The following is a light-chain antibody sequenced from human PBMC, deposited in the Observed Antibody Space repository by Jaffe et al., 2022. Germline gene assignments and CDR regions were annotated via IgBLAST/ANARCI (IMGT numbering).Light chain of an antibody. J-gene: IGLJ2*01. Sequence: QSALTQPASVSGSPGQSITISCTGTSSDIGGYKYVSWYQQHPGKAPKLMIYDVSNRPSGVSNRFSGSKSGNTASLTISGLQAEDEADYYCSSYTTSRTTVFGGGTKLTVL. V-gene: IGLV2-14*03. CDR3: SSYTTSRTTV. CDR2: DVS. CDR1: SSDIGGYKY.